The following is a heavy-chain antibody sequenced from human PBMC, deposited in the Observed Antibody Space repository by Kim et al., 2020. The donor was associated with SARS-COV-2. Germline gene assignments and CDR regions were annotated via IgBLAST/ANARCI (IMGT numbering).Heavy chain of an antibody. D-gene: IGHD6-19*01. CDR3: ANGRPVAGGDFDY. V-gene: IGHV3-23*01. Sequence: YAALEKGRFTISRDNSGNTEYLHMDSLRAEDTAVYYCANGRPVAGGDFDYWGQGTLVTVSS. J-gene: IGHJ4*02.